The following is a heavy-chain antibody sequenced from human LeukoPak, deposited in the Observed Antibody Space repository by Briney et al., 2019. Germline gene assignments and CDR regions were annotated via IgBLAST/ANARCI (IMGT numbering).Heavy chain of an antibody. CDR1: GYSLTSYW. Sequence: GESLKISCKGSGYSLTSYWIGWVRQMPGKGLEWMGIIYPGDSDTRYSPSFQGQVTISAGKSISTAYLQWSSLKASDTAMYYCARGLDTAMAPRGYFDFWGQGTLVTVSS. J-gene: IGHJ4*02. D-gene: IGHD5-18*01. V-gene: IGHV5-51*01. CDR2: IYPGDSDT. CDR3: ARGLDTAMAPRGYFDF.